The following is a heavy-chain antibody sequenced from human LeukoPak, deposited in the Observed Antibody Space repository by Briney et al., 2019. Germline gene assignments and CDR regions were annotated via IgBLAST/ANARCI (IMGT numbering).Heavy chain of an antibody. D-gene: IGHD3-3*01. Sequence: GASVKVSCKASGYTFTSYDINWVRQATGQGLEWMGWMNPNSGNTGYAQKVQGRVTMTRNTSISTAYMELSSLRSEDTAVYYCARGLKRIRYDFWSGLKEYYYYYMDVWGKGTTVTVSS. CDR1: GYTFTSYD. CDR2: MNPNSGNT. CDR3: ARGLKRIRYDFWSGLKEYYYYYMDV. V-gene: IGHV1-8*01. J-gene: IGHJ6*03.